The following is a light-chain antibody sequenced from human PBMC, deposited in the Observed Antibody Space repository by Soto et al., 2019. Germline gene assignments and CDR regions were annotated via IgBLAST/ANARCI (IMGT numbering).Light chain of an antibody. CDR3: GTWDNTLSAGV. CDR1: SSNIGNNY. V-gene: IGLV1-51*01. CDR2: DDN. Sequence: QSVLTQPPSVSATPGQTVTISCSGGSSNIGNNYVSWYQQLPGTAPKLLIYDDNKRPSGIPDRFSGSKSGTSATLGITGLQTGDEADYYCGTWDNTLSAGVFGTGTKLTVL. J-gene: IGLJ1*01.